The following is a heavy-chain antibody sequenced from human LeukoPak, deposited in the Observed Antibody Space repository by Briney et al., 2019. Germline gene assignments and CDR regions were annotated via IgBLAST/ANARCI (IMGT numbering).Heavy chain of an antibody. Sequence: GGSLRLSCSASGFTFTNYAMHWVRQAPGKGLEYVSGISSNGGRTFYADSVKGRFTISRDNSDNTVDLQMSSLRAEDTAVYYCVKGPGPTVNFYFDFWGQGTLVTVSS. CDR1: GFTFTNYA. D-gene: IGHD4-17*01. J-gene: IGHJ4*02. CDR3: VKGPGPTVNFYFDF. CDR2: ISSNGGRT. V-gene: IGHV3-64D*06.